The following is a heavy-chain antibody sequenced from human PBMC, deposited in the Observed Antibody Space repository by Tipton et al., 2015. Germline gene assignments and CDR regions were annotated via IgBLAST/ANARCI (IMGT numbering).Heavy chain of an antibody. J-gene: IGHJ4*02. CDR3: ARTRGVQSSDWEVH. V-gene: IGHV4-61*08. CDR1: GGSIRSGAYY. D-gene: IGHD2-21*02. CDR2: LFYNGNT. Sequence: TLSLTCTVSGGSIRSGAYYWSWIRQHPGKGLEWIGYLFYNGNTNYNPSLKSRVTISVDTSENRFSLRLTSVTAADTAMNYCARTRGVQSSDWEVHWGQGILVNVSS.